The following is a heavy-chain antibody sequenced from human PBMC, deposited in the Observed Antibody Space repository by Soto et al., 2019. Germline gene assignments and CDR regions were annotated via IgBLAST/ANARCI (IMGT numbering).Heavy chain of an antibody. CDR2: IIPVFGTT. Sequence: SVKVSCKDSGGLFSSFAISWVRQAPGQGLEWMGGIIPVFGTTNYAQKFQGRVTITADESTNTAYMELSSPTSDDTAMYYCARGGGPYVWFNEFWGQGTQVTVSS. CDR1: GGLFSSFA. D-gene: IGHD3-16*01. V-gene: IGHV1-69*13. CDR3: ARGGGPYVWFNEF. J-gene: IGHJ4*02.